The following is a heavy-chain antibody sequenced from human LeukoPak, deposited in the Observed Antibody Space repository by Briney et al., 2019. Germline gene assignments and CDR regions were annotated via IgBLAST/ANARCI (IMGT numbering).Heavy chain of an antibody. CDR2: IYHSGST. CDR1: GYSISSGYY. Sequence: PSETLSLTRAVSGYSISSGYYWGWIRQPPGKGLEWIGSIYHSGSTYYNPSLKSRVTISVDTSKNQFSLKLSSVTAADTAVYYCARDYGQWLVRGGFDYWGQGTLVTVSS. V-gene: IGHV4-38-2*02. CDR3: ARDYGQWLVRGGFDY. J-gene: IGHJ4*02. D-gene: IGHD6-19*01.